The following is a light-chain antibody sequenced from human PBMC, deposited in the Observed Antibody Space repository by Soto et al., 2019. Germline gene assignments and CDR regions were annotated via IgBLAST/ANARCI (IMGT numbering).Light chain of an antibody. CDR1: SSNLGSGFD. Sequence: QSVLTQPPSVSGAPGQRVTISCTGSSSNLGSGFDVQWYQQLPGTAPKLLIYYNDNRPSGVSDRFSGSKSCTSASLAITGLQADDEADYYCPSYDSSLSGHVVFGGGTQLTDL. V-gene: IGLV1-40*01. J-gene: IGLJ2*01. CDR3: PSYDSSLSGHVV. CDR2: YND.